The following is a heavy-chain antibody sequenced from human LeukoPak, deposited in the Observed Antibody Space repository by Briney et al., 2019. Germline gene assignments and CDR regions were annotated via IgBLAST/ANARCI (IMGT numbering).Heavy chain of an antibody. CDR3: ARDTSSSGWYSGMDV. CDR1: GYTFTSYG. J-gene: IGHJ6*02. CDR2: ISAYNGNT. D-gene: IGHD6-19*01. Sequence: ASVKVSCKASGYTFTSYGISWVRKAPGQGLEWVGWISAYNGNTNYAQKLQGRVNMTTDTSTSTAYMELRSLRSDDTAVYYCARDTSSSGWYSGMDVWGQGTTVTVSS. V-gene: IGHV1-18*01.